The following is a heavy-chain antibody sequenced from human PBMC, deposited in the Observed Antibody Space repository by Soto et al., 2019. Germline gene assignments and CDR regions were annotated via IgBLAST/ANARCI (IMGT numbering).Heavy chain of an antibody. V-gene: IGHV3-30*18. Sequence: VQLLESGGGLVQPGGSLRLSCAASGFTFSSYGMHWVRQAPGKGLEWVAVISYDGSNKYYADSVKGRFTISRDNSKNTLYLQMNSLRAEDTAVYYCAKDRGLGYYDSSGFHAFDIWGQGTMVTVSS. J-gene: IGHJ3*02. CDR3: AKDRGLGYYDSSGFHAFDI. CDR1: GFTFSSYG. D-gene: IGHD3-22*01. CDR2: ISYDGSNK.